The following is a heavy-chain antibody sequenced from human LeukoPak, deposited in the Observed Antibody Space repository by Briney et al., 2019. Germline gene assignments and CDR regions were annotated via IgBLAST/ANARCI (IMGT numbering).Heavy chain of an antibody. Sequence: ASVKVSCKASGYTFTSYYMHWVRQAPGQGLEWMGIINPSGGSTSYAQKFQGRVTMTRDTSTSTVYMELSSLRSEDTAVYYCARDFRDCSSTSCLKGYYYYYGMDVWGQGTTVTVSS. CDR2: INPSGGST. D-gene: IGHD2-2*01. CDR1: GYTFTSYY. J-gene: IGHJ6*02. CDR3: ARDFRDCSSTSCLKGYYYYYGMDV. V-gene: IGHV1-46*01.